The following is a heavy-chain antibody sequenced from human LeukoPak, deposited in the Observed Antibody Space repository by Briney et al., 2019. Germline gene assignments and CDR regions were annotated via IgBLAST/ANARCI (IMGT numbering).Heavy chain of an antibody. D-gene: IGHD3-22*01. Sequence: SETLSLTCTVSGGSISSSSYYWGWIRQPPGKGLEWIGSIYYSGSTYYNPSLKSRVTISVDTSKNQFSLKLSSVTAADTAVYYRARKVVISSFDYWGQGTLVTVSS. V-gene: IGHV4-39*07. J-gene: IGHJ4*02. CDR1: GGSISSSSYY. CDR3: ARKVVISSFDY. CDR2: IYYSGST.